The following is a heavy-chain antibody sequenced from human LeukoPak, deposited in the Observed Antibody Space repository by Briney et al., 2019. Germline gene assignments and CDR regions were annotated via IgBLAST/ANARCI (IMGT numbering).Heavy chain of an antibody. CDR1: GYTFTGYY. Sequence: ASVKVSCKASGYTFTGYYMHWVRQAPGQGLEWMGWINPNSGDTNYAQKFQGRVTMTRDTSISTAYMELRSLRSDDTAVYYCARAFHSSGIDAFDIWGQGTMVTVSS. V-gene: IGHV1-2*02. D-gene: IGHD6-25*01. CDR2: INPNSGDT. J-gene: IGHJ3*02. CDR3: ARAFHSSGIDAFDI.